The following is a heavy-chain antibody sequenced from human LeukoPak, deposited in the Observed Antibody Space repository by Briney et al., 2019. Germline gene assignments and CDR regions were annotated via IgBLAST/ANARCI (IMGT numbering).Heavy chain of an antibody. CDR1: GGSISSYY. J-gene: IGHJ4*02. Sequence: SETLSLTCTVSGGSISSYYWSWLRQPPGKGLEWIGYIYYSGSTNYNPSLKSRVTISVDTSKNQFSLKLSSVTAADTAVYYCARYSSSYRYYFDYWGQGTLVTVSS. CDR3: ARYSSSYRYYFDY. CDR2: IYYSGST. V-gene: IGHV4-59*01. D-gene: IGHD6-13*01.